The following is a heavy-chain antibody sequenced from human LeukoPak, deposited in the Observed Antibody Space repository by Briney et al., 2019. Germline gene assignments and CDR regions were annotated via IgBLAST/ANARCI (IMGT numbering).Heavy chain of an antibody. CDR1: GGSISSHY. Sequence: NPSETLSLTCTISGGSISSHYYSWIRQPAGKGLEWIGRMSISGNTNYNPSLKSRVTISVDKSKNQFSLKLSSVTAADTAVYYCARQSSGSYVYFDFWGQGTLVTVSS. V-gene: IGHV4-4*07. J-gene: IGHJ4*02. D-gene: IGHD3-22*01. CDR2: MSISGNT. CDR3: ARQSSGSYVYFDF.